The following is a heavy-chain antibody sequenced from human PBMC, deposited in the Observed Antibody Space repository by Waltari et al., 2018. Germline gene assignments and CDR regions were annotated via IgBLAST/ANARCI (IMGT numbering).Heavy chain of an antibody. V-gene: IGHV1-3*01. J-gene: IGHJ3*02. Sequence: QVQLVQSGAEVKKPGASVKVSCKASGYTFTSYAMHWLRQAPGQRLEWMGWINAGNGNTKYSQKFQGRVTITRDTSASTAYMERSSLRSEDTAVYYCARVEGAAGLDIWGQGTMVTVSS. CDR2: INAGNGNT. D-gene: IGHD3-16*01. CDR3: ARVEGAAGLDI. CDR1: GYTFTSYA.